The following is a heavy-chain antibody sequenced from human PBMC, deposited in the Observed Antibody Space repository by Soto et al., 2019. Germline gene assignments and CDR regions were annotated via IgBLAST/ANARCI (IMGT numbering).Heavy chain of an antibody. CDR2: IYWDDDK. D-gene: IGHD3-10*02. Sequence: QITLKESGPTLVKPTQTLTLTCTFSGFSLSTNGVGVGWIRQPPGKALEWLALIYWDDDKRYSPSLKSRLTITKDPSKNRVGLTMTNMDPVDTATYYCAHSPRITMYDYWGQGTLVTVSS. J-gene: IGHJ4*02. CDR3: AHSPRITMYDY. V-gene: IGHV2-5*02. CDR1: GFSLSTNGVG.